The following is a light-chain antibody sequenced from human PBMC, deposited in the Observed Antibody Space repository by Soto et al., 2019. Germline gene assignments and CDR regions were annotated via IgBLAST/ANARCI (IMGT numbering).Light chain of an antibody. CDR3: QQYGSSRT. V-gene: IGKV3-20*01. J-gene: IGKJ1*01. CDR1: QSVSSSY. CDR2: GAS. Sequence: EIVLTQSPGTLSLSPGERATLSCRASQSVSSSYLAWYQQKPGKAPRLLIYGASSRATGIPDRFSGSGSGTDFTLTIRRLEPEDFAVYYCQQYGSSRTFGQGTKVDIK.